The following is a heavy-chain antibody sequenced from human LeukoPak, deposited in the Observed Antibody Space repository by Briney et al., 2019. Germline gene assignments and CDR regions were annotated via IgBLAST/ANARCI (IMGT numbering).Heavy chain of an antibody. V-gene: IGHV1-69*04. CDR1: GGTFSSYA. D-gene: IGHD4-17*01. J-gene: IGHJ4*01. CDR3: ARMVDYGDYVGLDY. Sequence: GASVKVSCKASGGTFSSYAISWVRQAPGQGLEWMGRIIPIFGIANYAQKFQGRVTITADKSTSTAYMELSSLRSEDTAVYYCARMVDYGDYVGLDYWGHGTLVTVSS. CDR2: IIPIFGIA.